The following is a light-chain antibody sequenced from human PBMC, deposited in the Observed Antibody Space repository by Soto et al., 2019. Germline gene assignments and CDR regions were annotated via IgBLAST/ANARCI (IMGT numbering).Light chain of an antibody. V-gene: IGKV1-39*01. Sequence: DIQMTQSPSSLSASVGDRVTITCRASQSISSYLFCYQQKPGKAPKLLIYAASSLQSGVPSSFSSSGSGTDFTLTISSLQPEDYSTYYCQQSYSTWWTFGQGTKVEIK. J-gene: IGKJ1*01. CDR1: QSISSY. CDR2: AAS. CDR3: QQSYSTWWT.